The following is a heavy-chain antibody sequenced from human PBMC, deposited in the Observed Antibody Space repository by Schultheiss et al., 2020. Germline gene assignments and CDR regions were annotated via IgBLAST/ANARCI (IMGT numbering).Heavy chain of an antibody. Sequence: ASVKVSCKASGYTFTSYDINWVRQATGQGLEWMGWMNPNSGNTGYAQKFQGRVTMTRNTSISTAYMELSSLRSEDTAVYYCAKVRYYDFWSTAGGFDYWGQGTLVTVYS. J-gene: IGHJ4*02. D-gene: IGHD3-3*01. CDR2: MNPNSGNT. CDR1: GYTFTSYD. CDR3: AKVRYYDFWSTAGGFDY. V-gene: IGHV1-8*01.